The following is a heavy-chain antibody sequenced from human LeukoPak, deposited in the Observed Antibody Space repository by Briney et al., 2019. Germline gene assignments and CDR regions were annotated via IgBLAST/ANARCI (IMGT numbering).Heavy chain of an antibody. Sequence: PGGSLRLSCAASGFTFSSYSMNWVRQAPGMGLEWVSSIGSRSISIYYADSVKGRFTTSRDNAKNSLYLQMNSLRPDDTAVYFCAREKAEDFDYWGQGTLVTVSS. V-gene: IGHV3-21*01. CDR2: IGSRSISI. J-gene: IGHJ4*02. D-gene: IGHD1-14*01. CDR1: GFTFSSYS. CDR3: AREKAEDFDY.